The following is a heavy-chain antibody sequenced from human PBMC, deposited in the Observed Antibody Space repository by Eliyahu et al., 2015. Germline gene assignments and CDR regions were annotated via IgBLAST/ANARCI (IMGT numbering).Heavy chain of an antibody. J-gene: IGHJ4*02. CDR2: FDPEDGEX. D-gene: IGHD6-6*01. Sequence: QVQLVQSGAEVKKXGASVKVXXXVSGXTLTXXSMHWVRQAPGKGLEWMGGFDPEDGEXIYAQKFQGRVTMTEDTSTDTAYMELSSLRSEDTAVYYCATDLSSIAARRGDYWGQGTLVTVSS. CDR1: GXTLTXXS. V-gene: IGHV1-24*01. CDR3: ATDLSSIAARRGDY.